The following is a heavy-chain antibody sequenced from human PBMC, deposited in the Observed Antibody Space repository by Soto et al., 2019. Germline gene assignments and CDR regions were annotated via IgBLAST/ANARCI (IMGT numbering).Heavy chain of an antibody. Sequence: TSETLSLTCSVSGGSINSSSYFWGWVRQPPGKGLEWIGSIYYSGSTYYNPSLRSRVTISVDTSKNQFSLKLSSVTAADTAVFYCARHYSSGSRNWFDPWGQGTLVT. J-gene: IGHJ5*02. CDR3: ARHYSSGSRNWFDP. D-gene: IGHD6-19*01. CDR1: GGSINSSSYF. V-gene: IGHV4-39*01. CDR2: IYYSGST.